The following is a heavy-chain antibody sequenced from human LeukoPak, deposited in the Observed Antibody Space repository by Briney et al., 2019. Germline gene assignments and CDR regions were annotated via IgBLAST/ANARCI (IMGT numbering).Heavy chain of an antibody. V-gene: IGHV3-48*01. D-gene: IGHD3-10*01. Sequence: GGSLRLSCAASGFTFSSYNMKWVRQAPGEGLEWVSYISPASDTIHYADSMRGRFTISRDNAKNSLYLQMDSLRAEDTAVHYCARDVYYGSGTFGYWGQGTLVTVSS. CDR1: GFTFSSYN. CDR2: ISPASDTI. J-gene: IGHJ4*02. CDR3: ARDVYYGSGTFGY.